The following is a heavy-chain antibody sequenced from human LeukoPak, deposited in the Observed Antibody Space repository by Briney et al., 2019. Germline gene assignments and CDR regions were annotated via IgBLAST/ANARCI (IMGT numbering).Heavy chain of an antibody. D-gene: IGHD3-22*01. V-gene: IGHV1-2*02. CDR1: GCTFTGYY. CDR2: INSNSGGT. Sequence: ASVKVSCKASGCTFTGYYIHWVRQAPGQGLEWMGWINSNSGGTNYAQKFQGRVAMTRDTSITTAYMELSRLRSDDTAVYYCAREKYYDSSGENDYWGQGTLVTVSS. J-gene: IGHJ4*02. CDR3: AREKYYDSSGENDY.